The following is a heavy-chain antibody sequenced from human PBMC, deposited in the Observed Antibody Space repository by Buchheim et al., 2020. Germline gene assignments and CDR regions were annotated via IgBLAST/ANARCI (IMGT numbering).Heavy chain of an antibody. CDR2: ITPSGGST. V-gene: IGHV1-46*03. Sequence: QVQLVQSGAEVKKPGASVKVSCKASGYTFTSYYMHWVRQAPGQGLEWMGIITPSGGSTSYAQKFQGRVTMTRTTSTTTDNMELSSLRSEDTAVYYCARGGLTGTTDPLWYYGMDVWGQGTT. J-gene: IGHJ6*02. D-gene: IGHD1-14*01. CDR1: GYTFTSYY. CDR3: ARGGLTGTTDPLWYYGMDV.